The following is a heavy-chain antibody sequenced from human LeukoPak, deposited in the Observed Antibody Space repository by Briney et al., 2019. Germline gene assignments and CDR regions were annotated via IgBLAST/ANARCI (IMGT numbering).Heavy chain of an antibody. J-gene: IGHJ4*02. CDR2: INGDGSST. Sequence: GGSLRLSCAASGFTFSSYWMHWVRQAPGKGLVWVSRINGDGSSTTYADSVKGRFTISRDNARNTLYLQMNSLRADDTAAYYCADSNFDYWGQGTQVTVSS. CDR3: ADSNFDY. D-gene: IGHD5-18*01. V-gene: IGHV3-74*01. CDR1: GFTFSSYW.